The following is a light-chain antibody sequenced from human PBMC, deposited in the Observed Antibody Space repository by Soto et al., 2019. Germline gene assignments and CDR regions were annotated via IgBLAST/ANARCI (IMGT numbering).Light chain of an antibody. V-gene: IGLV1-40*01. CDR3: QSYDSSLSALYV. Sequence: QPVLTQPPSVSGAPGQRVTISCTGSSSNIGAGYDVHWYQQLPGTAPKLLIYGNSNRPSGVPDRFSGSKSGTSASLAITGLQAEDEADYYCQSYDSSLSALYVFGTGTKPPS. J-gene: IGLJ1*01. CDR1: SSNIGAGYD. CDR2: GNS.